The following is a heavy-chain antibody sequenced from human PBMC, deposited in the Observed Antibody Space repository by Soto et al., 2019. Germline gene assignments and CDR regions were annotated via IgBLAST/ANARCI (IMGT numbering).Heavy chain of an antibody. CDR3: AQPRLRLDESVDY. D-gene: IGHD5-12*01. J-gene: IGHJ4*02. CDR1: GFTFSSYA. CDR2: ISGSGGST. V-gene: IGHV3-23*01. Sequence: EVQLLESGGGLIQPGGSLRLSCAASGFTFSSYAMSWVRQAPGKGLEWVSAISGSGGSTYNADSVKGRFTISRDNSKNTLYLQMNSLRAEDTAVYYCAQPRLRLDESVDYWGQGTLVTVSS.